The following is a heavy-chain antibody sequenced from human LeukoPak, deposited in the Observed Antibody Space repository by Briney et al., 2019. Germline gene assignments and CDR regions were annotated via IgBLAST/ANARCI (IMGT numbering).Heavy chain of an antibody. CDR2: IYYSGST. CDR1: GGSISSSNYY. V-gene: IGHV4-39*07. CDR3: ARITYYYDSSGYHEGSYMDV. Sequence: PSETLSLTCTVSGGSISSSNYYWGWIRQPPGKGLEWIGSIYYSGSTYYSPSLKSRVTMSVDTSKNQFSLKLSSVTAADTAVYYCARITYYYDSSGYHEGSYMDVWGKGTTVTVSS. D-gene: IGHD3-22*01. J-gene: IGHJ6*03.